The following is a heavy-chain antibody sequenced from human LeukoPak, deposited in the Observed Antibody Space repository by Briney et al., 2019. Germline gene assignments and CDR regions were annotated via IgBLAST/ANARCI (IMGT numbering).Heavy chain of an antibody. V-gene: IGHV4-39*01. J-gene: IGHJ4*02. CDR2: IYYSGST. CDR3: ARHQPAAPEYFDY. CDR1: GGSISSSSYY. Sequence: SETLSLTCTVYGGSISSSSYYWGWIRQPPGKGLQWIGSIYYSGSTYYNPSLKSRVTISVDTSKNQFSLKLSSVTAADTAVYYCARHQPAAPEYFDYWGQGILVTVSS. D-gene: IGHD2-2*01.